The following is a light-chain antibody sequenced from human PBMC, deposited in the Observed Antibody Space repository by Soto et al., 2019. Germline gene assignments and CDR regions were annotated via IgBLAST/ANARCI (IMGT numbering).Light chain of an antibody. CDR1: SPNIENNY. V-gene: IGLV1-51*02. J-gene: IGLJ1*01. CDR3: ATWDSSLSGGV. CDR2: ENN. Sequence: QSVLTQPPSVSAAPGQRVTISCSGSSPNIENNYVSWYRQLPGTAPKLLIYENNKRPSGIPDRFSGSKSGTSATLGITGLETGDEADYYCATWDSSLSGGVFGTGTKVTVL.